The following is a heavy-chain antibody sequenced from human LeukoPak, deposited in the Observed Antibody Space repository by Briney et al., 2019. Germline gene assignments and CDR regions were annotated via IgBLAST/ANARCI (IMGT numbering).Heavy chain of an antibody. CDR1: GFTFSSYG. Sequence: GGSLRLSCAASGFTFSSYGMHWVRQAPGKGLEWVAVIWYDGSNKYYADSVKGRFTISRDNSKNTLYLQMNSLRAEDTAVYYCARERGGSGGSYDYWGQGTLVTVSS. V-gene: IGHV3-33*01. CDR2: IWYDGSNK. D-gene: IGHD2-15*01. J-gene: IGHJ4*02. CDR3: ARERGGSGGSYDY.